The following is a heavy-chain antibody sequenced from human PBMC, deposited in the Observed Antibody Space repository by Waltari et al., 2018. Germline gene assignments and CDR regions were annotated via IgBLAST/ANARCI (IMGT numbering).Heavy chain of an antibody. CDR2: IVVGSGNT. D-gene: IGHD7-27*01. CDR1: GFTFTSSA. CDR3: AAMGIAPAFDI. Sequence: QMQLVQSGPEVKKPGTSVKVSCKASGFTFTSSAMQWGRQARGQRLEWIGWIVVGSGNTNYAQKFQERVTITRDMSTSTAYMELSSLRSEDTAVYYCAAMGIAPAFDIWGQGTMVTVSS. V-gene: IGHV1-58*02. J-gene: IGHJ3*02.